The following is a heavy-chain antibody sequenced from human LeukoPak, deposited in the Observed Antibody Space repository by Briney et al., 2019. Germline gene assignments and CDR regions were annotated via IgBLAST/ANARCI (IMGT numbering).Heavy chain of an antibody. V-gene: IGHV3-30-3*01. CDR3: ARDQGAWGYGYNFDY. Sequence: GRSLRLSCAASGFTFSSYAMHWVRQAPGKGLEWVAVISYDGSNKYYADSVKGRFTISRDNSKNTLYLQMNSLRAEDTAVYYCARDQGAWGYGYNFDYWGQGTLVTVSS. CDR2: ISYDGSNK. J-gene: IGHJ4*02. CDR1: GFTFSSYA. D-gene: IGHD3-16*01.